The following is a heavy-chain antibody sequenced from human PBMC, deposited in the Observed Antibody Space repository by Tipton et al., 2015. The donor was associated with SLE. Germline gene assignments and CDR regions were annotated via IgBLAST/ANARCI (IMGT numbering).Heavy chain of an antibody. D-gene: IGHD4-11*01. CDR3: ARCDYSHGGDY. CDR1: GDSITGIDYL. CDR2: IYDSGSS. V-gene: IGHV4-31*03. Sequence: TLSLTCTVSGDSITGIDYLWTWIRQHPGKGLEWIGYIYDSGSSSYNPSLKSRLSMSVDTSKNQFSLRLSSVTAADTAVYYWARCDYSHGGDYWGQGTLVTVSP. J-gene: IGHJ4*02.